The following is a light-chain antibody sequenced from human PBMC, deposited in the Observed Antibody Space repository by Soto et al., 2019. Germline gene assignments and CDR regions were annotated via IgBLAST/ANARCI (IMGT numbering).Light chain of an antibody. J-gene: IGKJ1*01. V-gene: IGKV3-20*01. CDR2: GAS. Sequence: EIVLTQSPGTLSLSPGERATLPCRASQSFSSSSLAWYQQKPGQAPRLLIYGASSRATGIPDRFSGSGSGTDFTLTISRLEPEDFAVYYCQQYDSSPRTFGQGTKVDIK. CDR1: QSFSSSS. CDR3: QQYDSSPRT.